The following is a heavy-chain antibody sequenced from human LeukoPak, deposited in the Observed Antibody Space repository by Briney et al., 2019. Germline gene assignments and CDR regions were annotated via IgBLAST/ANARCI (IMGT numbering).Heavy chain of an antibody. CDR3: ATPYYYDSSGYYYFDY. Sequence: EASVKVSCKASGGTFSSYAISWVRQAPGQGLEWMGGIIPIFGTANYAQKFQGRVTITTDESTSTAYMELSSLRSEDTAVYYCATPYYYDSSGYYYFDYWGQGTLVTVSS. V-gene: IGHV1-69*05. D-gene: IGHD3-22*01. CDR2: IIPIFGTA. CDR1: GGTFSSYA. J-gene: IGHJ4*02.